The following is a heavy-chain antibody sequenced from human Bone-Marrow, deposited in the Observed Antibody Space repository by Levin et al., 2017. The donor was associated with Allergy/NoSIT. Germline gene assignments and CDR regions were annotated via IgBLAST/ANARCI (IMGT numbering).Heavy chain of an antibody. J-gene: IGHJ5*01. CDR3: TRALSAVAGDS. V-gene: IGHV3-7*01. CDR1: GFTFTTYW. D-gene: IGHD6-19*01. Sequence: PGGSLRLSCAASGFTFTTYWMSWVRQAPGKGLEWLANIKQDGSEKYYVDSVKGRFTISRDNVKNSVYLQLDSLRVEDTAVFYCTRALSAVAGDSWGQGTLVTVS. CDR2: IKQDGSEK.